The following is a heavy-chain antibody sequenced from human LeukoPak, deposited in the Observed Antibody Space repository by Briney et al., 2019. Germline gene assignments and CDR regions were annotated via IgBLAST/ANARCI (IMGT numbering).Heavy chain of an antibody. J-gene: IGHJ4*02. D-gene: IGHD3-3*01. V-gene: IGHV1-2*02. CDR2: INPNSGGT. CDR1: GYPFPLYY. Sequence: ASVKVSCQASGYPFPLYYMHWGRPAPWHGLEWMGWINPNSGGTNYAQKFQGRVTMTSDTSISTAYMELSRLRSDDTAVYYCARGDTIFDAGSLDYWGQGTLVTVSS. CDR3: ARGDTIFDAGSLDY.